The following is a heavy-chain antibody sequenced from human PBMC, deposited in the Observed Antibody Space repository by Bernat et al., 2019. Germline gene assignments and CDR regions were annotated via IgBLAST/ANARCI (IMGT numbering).Heavy chain of an antibody. D-gene: IGHD6-13*01. J-gene: IGHJ4*02. CDR1: GFTFSSYA. V-gene: IGHV3-30*04. CDR2: ISYDGRKK. CDR3: ARDFLGLWAAAADY. Sequence: QVPLVESGGGVVQPGRSLRLSCAASGFTFSSYAMHWVRQAPGNGLEWVAVISYDGRKKDYAESVKGRFTISRDNSKNTLSLQMNSLRAEDTAVYYCARDFLGLWAAAADYWGQGTLVTVSS.